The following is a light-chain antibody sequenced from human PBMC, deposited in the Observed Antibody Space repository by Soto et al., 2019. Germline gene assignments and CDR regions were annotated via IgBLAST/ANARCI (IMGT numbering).Light chain of an antibody. CDR1: QYISTS. J-gene: IGKJ5*01. CDR2: DAS. Sequence: IQLTQSPSSLSASVGDRVTITFRASQYISTSLNWYQQKPGNAPNLLIYDASRLQSGVPSWFSGSGSGTDFTLTITSLQTEDFGTYYCQQSYSTPTFGQGTRLEIK. V-gene: IGKV1-39*01. CDR3: QQSYSTPT.